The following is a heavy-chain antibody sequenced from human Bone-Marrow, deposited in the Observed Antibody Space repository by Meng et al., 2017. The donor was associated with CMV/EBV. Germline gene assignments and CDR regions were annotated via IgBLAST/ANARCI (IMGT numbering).Heavy chain of an antibody. CDR1: GFTFSSYW. Sequence: GESLKISCAGSGFTFSSYWMSWVRQAPGKGLEWVANIKQDGSEKYYVDSVKGRFTISRDNTKNSLYLQINSLRAEDTALYYCAREVDFVDAFEIWGQGTMVTVSS. CDR2: IKQDGSEK. V-gene: IGHV3-7*01. CDR3: AREVDFVDAFEI. J-gene: IGHJ3*02. D-gene: IGHD3-3*01.